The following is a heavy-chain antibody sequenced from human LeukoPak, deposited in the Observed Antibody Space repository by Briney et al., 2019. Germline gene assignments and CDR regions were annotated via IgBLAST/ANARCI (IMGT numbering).Heavy chain of an antibody. CDR3: GKGSARITTAGRIDY. CDR1: GFSFDNYA. CDR2: ITGGSHTT. Sequence: GGSLRLSCAGSGFSFDNYAMTLVRQARGKVLEWGSSITGGSHTTLYPDSLKDRITISRDDFKAALLLQISLMRSETTPLYYTGKGSARITTAGRIDYWGRGVLVSVSS. J-gene: IGHJ4*02. D-gene: IGHD2-8*02. V-gene: IGHV3-23*01.